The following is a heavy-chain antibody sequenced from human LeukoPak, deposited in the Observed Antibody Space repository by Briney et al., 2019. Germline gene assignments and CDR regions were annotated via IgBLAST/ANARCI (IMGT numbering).Heavy chain of an antibody. V-gene: IGHV3-21*04. CDR2: ISSSSSYI. D-gene: IGHD3-10*01. CDR1: GFTFSSYS. Sequence: PGGSLRLSCAASGFTFSSYSMNWVRQAPGKGLEWVSSISSSSSYIYYADSVRGRFTISRDYSKDTLFLQMNSLRAEDTALYYCAKAHVPTMIRGVVSSDWGQGTLVTVSS. J-gene: IGHJ4*02. CDR3: AKAHVPTMIRGVVSSD.